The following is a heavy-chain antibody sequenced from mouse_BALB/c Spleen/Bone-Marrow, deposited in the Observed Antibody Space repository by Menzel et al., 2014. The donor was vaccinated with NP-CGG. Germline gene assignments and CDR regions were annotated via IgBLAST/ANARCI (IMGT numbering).Heavy chain of an antibody. CDR1: GYTFTDYY. D-gene: IGHD2-14*01. J-gene: IGHJ1*01. Sequence: VQLQQSGPELVKPGASVKMSCKASGYTFTDYYMKWVKQSHGESLEWIGDINPINGDTSYNQKFKGKATLTVDKSSSTAYMQLGSLTSEDSAVYYCAMGVRLYWYFDVWGAGTTVTVSS. CDR3: AMGVRLYWYFDV. V-gene: IGHV1-26*01. CDR2: INPINGDT.